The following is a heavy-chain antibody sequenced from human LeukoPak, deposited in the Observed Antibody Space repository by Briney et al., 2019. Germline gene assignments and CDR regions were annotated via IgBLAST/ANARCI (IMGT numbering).Heavy chain of an antibody. D-gene: IGHD3-10*01. CDR2: IKQDGSEK. J-gene: IGHJ4*02. Sequence: GWSLRLSCAASGFTFSSYWMSWVRQAPGKGLEWVANIKQDGSEKHYVDSVKGRFTISRDNAKNSLYLQMNSLRVEDTAVYYCASPKAAGLWFGELFWGQGTLVTVSS. V-gene: IGHV3-7*01. CDR1: GFTFSSYW. CDR3: ASPKAAGLWFGELF.